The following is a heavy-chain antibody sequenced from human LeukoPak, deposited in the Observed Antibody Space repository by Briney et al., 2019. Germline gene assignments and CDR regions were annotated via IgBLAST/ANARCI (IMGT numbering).Heavy chain of an antibody. V-gene: IGHV3-30*18. CDR3: AKWLNYYDSSGYH. CDR1: GFTFSSYG. D-gene: IGHD3-22*01. CDR2: ISYDGSNK. Sequence: GSLRLSCAASGFTFSSYGMHWVRQAPGKGLEWVAVISYDGSNKYYADSVKGRSTISRDNSKNTLYLQMNSLTAEDTAVYYCAKWLNYYDSSGYHWGQGTLVTVSS. J-gene: IGHJ4*02.